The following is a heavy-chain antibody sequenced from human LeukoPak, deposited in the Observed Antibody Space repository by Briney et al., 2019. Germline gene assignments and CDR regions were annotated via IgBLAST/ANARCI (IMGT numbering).Heavy chain of an antibody. J-gene: IGHJ4*02. CDR3: ATMFGESSDFDH. D-gene: IGHD3-10*02. CDR2: LHSSGET. V-gene: IGHV4-4*07. Sequence: SEPLALTCVVSGGSIIAYYWDWIRQPAGKGLEWIGRLHSSGETTSNPSLMSRATMSLDTSRNHFSLNLTSVTAADTAIYYCATMFGESSDFDHWGQGTLVTVSS. CDR1: GGSIIAYY.